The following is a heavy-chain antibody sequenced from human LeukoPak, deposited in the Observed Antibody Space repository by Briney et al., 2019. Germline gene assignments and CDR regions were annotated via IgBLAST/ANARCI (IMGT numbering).Heavy chain of an antibody. CDR2: SFHTGVT. CDR1: GYSITSGYD. CDR3: ARVESSTSLYYFDY. J-gene: IGHJ4*02. V-gene: IGHV4-38-2*02. Sequence: SETLSLTCTVSGYSITSGYDWGWIRQPPGKGLEWIGASFHTGVTYYNPSLQSRVTISVDTSKNQFSLKLSSVTAADTAVYYCARVESSTSLYYFDYWGQGTLVTVSS. D-gene: IGHD2-2*01.